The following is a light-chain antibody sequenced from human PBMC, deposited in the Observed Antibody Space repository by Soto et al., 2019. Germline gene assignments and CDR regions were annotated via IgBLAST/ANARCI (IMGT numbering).Light chain of an antibody. V-gene: IGLV2-11*01. CDR2: DVS. J-gene: IGLJ1*01. CDR1: SSDVGGYNY. Sequence: QSALTQPRSVSGSPGQSVTISCTGTSSDVGGYNYVSWYQQHPGKAPKFMIYDVSQRPSGVPARFSGSKSGNTASLTISGLQAEDEADYYGCSYAGSSSYVFGTGTKVTVL. CDR3: CSYAGSSSYV.